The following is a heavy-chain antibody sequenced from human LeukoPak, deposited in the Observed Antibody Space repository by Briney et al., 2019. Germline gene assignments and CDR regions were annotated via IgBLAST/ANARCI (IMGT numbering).Heavy chain of an antibody. CDR1: RFTFSRYA. J-gene: IGHJ2*01. V-gene: IGHV3-23*01. Sequence: SGGSLRLSCAASRFTFSRYAMSWVRQAPGKGLEWVSAISGSGDNTHYADSVKGRFTISRDNSKNTLYLQMNSLRAEDTAVYYCVSLGGFDLWGRGTLVTVSS. D-gene: IGHD1-26*01. CDR3: VSLGGFDL. CDR2: ISGSGDNT.